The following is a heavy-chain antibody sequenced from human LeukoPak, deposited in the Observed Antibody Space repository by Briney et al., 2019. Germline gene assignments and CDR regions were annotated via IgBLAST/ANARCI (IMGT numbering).Heavy chain of an antibody. CDR2: IKEDGSEK. J-gene: IGHJ3*02. CDR1: GFTFSSNW. V-gene: IGHV3-7*01. Sequence: GGSLRLSCAASGFTFSSNWMSWVRQAPGKGLEWVANIKEDGSEKYYVGSVKGRLTISRDNAKNSLHLQMNSLRAEDTAVYYCARDLSRDGYQVFDMWGQGTMVTVSS. D-gene: IGHD5-24*01. CDR3: ARDLSRDGYQVFDM.